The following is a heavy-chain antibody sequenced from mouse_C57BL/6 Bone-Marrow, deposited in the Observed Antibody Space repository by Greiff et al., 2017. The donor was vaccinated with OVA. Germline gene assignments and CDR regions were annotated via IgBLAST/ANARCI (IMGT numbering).Heavy chain of an antibody. Sequence: QVQLKQSGAELARPGASVKLSCKASGYTFTSYGISWVKQRTGQGLEWIGEIYPRSGNTYYTEKFKGKATLTADKSSSTAYMEIRSLTSEDSAVYFCARSGLLLRSNYWGQGTTLTVSS. D-gene: IGHD1-1*01. CDR2: IYPRSGNT. CDR1: GYTFTSYG. V-gene: IGHV1-81*01. CDR3: ARSGLLLRSNY. J-gene: IGHJ2*01.